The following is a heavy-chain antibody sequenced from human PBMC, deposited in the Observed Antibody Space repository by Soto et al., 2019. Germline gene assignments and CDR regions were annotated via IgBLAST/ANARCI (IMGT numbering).Heavy chain of an antibody. CDR2: ISGSGGST. CDR3: AKSHLVSGTYSHLSGYYYAMDV. J-gene: IGHJ6*02. CDR1: GFTFSKYA. V-gene: IGHV3-23*01. D-gene: IGHD1-26*01. Sequence: QPGGSLRLSCAASGFTFSKYAMSWVRQAPRKGLEWVSAISGSGGSTYYADSVKGRLSISRDNSKNTLYLQLNSLRAEDTAVYYCAKSHLVSGTYSHLSGYYYAMDVWGQGTTVTVSS.